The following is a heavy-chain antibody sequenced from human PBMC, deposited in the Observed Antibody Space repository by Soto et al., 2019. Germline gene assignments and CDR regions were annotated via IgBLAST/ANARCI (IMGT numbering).Heavy chain of an antibody. D-gene: IGHD3-22*01. CDR3: AREPRYYYDSSGYLNWFDP. V-gene: IGHV3-48*02. J-gene: IGHJ5*02. CDR1: GFTFSSYS. Sequence: EVQLVESGGGLVQPGGSLRLSCAASGFTFSSYSMNWVRQAPGKGLEWVSYISSSSSTIYYADSVKGRFTISRDNAKNSLYLQMNSLRDEDTAVYYCAREPRYYYDSSGYLNWFDPWGRGTLVTVSS. CDR2: ISSSSSTI.